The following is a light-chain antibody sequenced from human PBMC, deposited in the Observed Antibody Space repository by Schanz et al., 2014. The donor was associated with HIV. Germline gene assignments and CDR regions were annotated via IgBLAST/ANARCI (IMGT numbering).Light chain of an antibody. J-gene: IGKJ5*01. CDR3: LQHKTNPLT. Sequence: DIQMTQSPSSLSASVGDRVTITCRASQGIGNDLGWYQQKPGKAPKRLIYAASSLQSGVPSRFIGSGSGTEFTLTISSLQPEDFATYYCLQHKTNPLTFGQGTRLDIK. V-gene: IGKV1-17*01. CDR1: QGIGND. CDR2: AAS.